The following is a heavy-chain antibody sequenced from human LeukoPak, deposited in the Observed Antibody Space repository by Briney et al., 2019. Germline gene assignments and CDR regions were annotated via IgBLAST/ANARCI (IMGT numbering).Heavy chain of an antibody. CDR3: ARESRYNWNDAGVNWFDP. CDR2: SIPIFGTA. Sequence: SVKVSCKASGGTFSSYAISWVRQAPGQGLEWMGGSIPIFGTANYAQKFQGRVTITADKSTSTAYMELSSLRSEDTAVYYCARESRYNWNDAGVNWFDPWGQGTLVTVSS. J-gene: IGHJ5*02. V-gene: IGHV1-69*06. CDR1: GGTFSSYA. D-gene: IGHD1-1*01.